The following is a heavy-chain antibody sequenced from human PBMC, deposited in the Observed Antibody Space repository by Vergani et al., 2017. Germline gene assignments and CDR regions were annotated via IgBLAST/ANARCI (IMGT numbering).Heavy chain of an antibody. CDR3: AKDKSWNYIFDY. CDR1: GFTFSSYA. J-gene: IGHJ4*02. V-gene: IGHV3-23*01. Sequence: EVQLLESGGGLVQPGGSLRLFCAASGFTFSSYAMSWVRQAPGKGLEWVSAISGSDGSTYYADSVKGRFTISRDNSKNTLYLQMNSLRAEDTAVYYCAKDKSWNYIFDYWGQGTLVTVSS. CDR2: ISGSDGST. D-gene: IGHD1-7*01.